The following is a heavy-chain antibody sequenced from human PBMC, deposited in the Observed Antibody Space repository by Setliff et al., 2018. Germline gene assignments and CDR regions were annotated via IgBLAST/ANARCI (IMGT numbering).Heavy chain of an antibody. CDR1: GFTFGDYA. Sequence: PGGSLRLSCLTSGFTFGDYAMSWVRQAPGKGPEWVSYISRRADLIYYADSVRGRFTISRDSARNSLYLQMNSLTADDTAVYYCARDSGSGGNFDYWGQGTLVTVSS. CDR3: ARDSGSGGNFDY. CDR2: ISRRADLI. J-gene: IGHJ4*02. V-gene: IGHV3-11*04. D-gene: IGHD6-25*01.